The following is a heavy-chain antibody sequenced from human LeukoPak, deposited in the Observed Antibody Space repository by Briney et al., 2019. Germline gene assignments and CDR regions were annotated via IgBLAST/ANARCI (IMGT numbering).Heavy chain of an antibody. CDR2: IGTAGNT. CDR3: ARSKSYSSGWTDFDW. J-gene: IGHJ4*02. V-gene: IGHV3-13*01. CDR1: GFTFSSHD. Sequence: PGGSLRLSCAASGFTFSSHDMHWVRQPTGKGLEWVSVIGTAGNTYYADSVKGRFTISRENARNSLLLQMDNLRAEDTAVYYCARSKSYSSGWTDFDWLGQGTLVTVSS. D-gene: IGHD6-19*01.